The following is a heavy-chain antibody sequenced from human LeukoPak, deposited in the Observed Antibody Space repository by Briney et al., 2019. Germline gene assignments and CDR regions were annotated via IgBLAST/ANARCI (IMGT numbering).Heavy chain of an antibody. CDR2: INPNSGGT. Sequence: ASVKVSCRASGYTFTGHYMHWVRQAPGQGLEWMGWINPNSGGTNYAQKFQGRVTMTRDTSISTAYMELSRLTSDDTAVYYCARGGYSYGYGPTGWFDPWGQGTLVTVSS. V-gene: IGHV1-2*02. D-gene: IGHD5-18*01. CDR1: GYTFTGHY. CDR3: ARGGYSYGYGPTGWFDP. J-gene: IGHJ5*02.